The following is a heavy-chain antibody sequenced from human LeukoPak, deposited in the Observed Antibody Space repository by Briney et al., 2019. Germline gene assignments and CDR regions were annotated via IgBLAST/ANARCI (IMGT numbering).Heavy chain of an antibody. CDR1: GYSFTNYY. V-gene: IGHV1-46*01. CDR2: INPSTAAT. J-gene: IGHJ4*02. Sequence: ASVKVSCKASGYSFTNYYMHWVRQAPGQGLEWMGIINPSTAATSYAQKFQGRVTMTRDTSTSTVYMELSSLRSEDTAVYYCARDSGSYSGFDYWGQGTLVTVSS. CDR3: ARDSGSYSGFDY. D-gene: IGHD1-26*01.